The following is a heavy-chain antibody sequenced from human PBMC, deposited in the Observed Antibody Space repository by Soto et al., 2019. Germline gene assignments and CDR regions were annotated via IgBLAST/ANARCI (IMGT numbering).Heavy chain of an antibody. D-gene: IGHD1-1*01. J-gene: IGHJ4*02. CDR1: GGSISSSSYY. Sequence: TSETLSLTCTVSGGSISSSSYYWGWIRQPPGKGLEWIGSIYYSGSTYYNPSLKSRVTISVDTSKNQFSLKLSSVTAADTAVYYCARQTTDLDYWGQGTLVTVSS. V-gene: IGHV4-39*01. CDR3: ARQTTDLDY. CDR2: IYYSGST.